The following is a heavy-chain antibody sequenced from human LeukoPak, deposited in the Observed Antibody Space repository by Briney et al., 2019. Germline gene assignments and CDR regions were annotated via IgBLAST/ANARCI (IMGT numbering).Heavy chain of an antibody. Sequence: GGSLRLSCAASGFTFNTYATHWVRQAPGKGLEWVAVISYDGSNKYYADSVKGRFTISRDNSKNTLYLQMNSLRAEDTAVYYCAKGVGGSANYYYMDVWGKGTTVTVSS. J-gene: IGHJ6*03. CDR2: ISYDGSNK. CDR3: AKGVGGSANYYYMDV. CDR1: GFTFNTYA. D-gene: IGHD3-10*01. V-gene: IGHV3-30-3*01.